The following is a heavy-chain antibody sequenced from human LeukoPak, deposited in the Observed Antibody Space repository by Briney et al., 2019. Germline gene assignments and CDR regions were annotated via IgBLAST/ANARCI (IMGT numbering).Heavy chain of an antibody. CDR1: GYTFTGYY. J-gene: IGHJ4*02. CDR2: INPNSGGK. V-gene: IGHV1-2*02. CDR3: ARPKYSSSWYHPFFDY. D-gene: IGHD6-13*01. Sequence: ASVKVSCKASGYTFTGYYMHWVRQAPGQGLEWMGWINPNSGGKNYAQKFQGRVTMTRDTSISTAYMELSRLRSDDTAVYYCARPKYSSSWYHPFFDYWGQGTLVTVSS.